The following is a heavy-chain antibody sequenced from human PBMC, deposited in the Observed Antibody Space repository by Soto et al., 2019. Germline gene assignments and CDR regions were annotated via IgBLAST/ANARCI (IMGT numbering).Heavy chain of an antibody. CDR2: ISGSGGST. D-gene: IGHD6-19*01. CDR3: AKGGSDSSGWYRSHYYYGMDV. Sequence: EVQLLESGGGLVQPGGSLRLSCAASGFTFSSYAMSWVRQAPGKGLEWVSAISGSGGSTYYADSVKGRFTISRDNSKYTLYVQMNSLRAEDTAVYYCAKGGSDSSGWYRSHYYYGMDVWGQGTTVTVSS. V-gene: IGHV3-23*01. J-gene: IGHJ6*02. CDR1: GFTFSSYA.